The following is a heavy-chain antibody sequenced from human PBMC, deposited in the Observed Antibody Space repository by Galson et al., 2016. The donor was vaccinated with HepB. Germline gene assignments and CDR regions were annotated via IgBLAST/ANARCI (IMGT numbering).Heavy chain of an antibody. Sequence: SETLSLTCTVSGGSIGSYYWSWVRQSPGKGLEWIGYVYDSGSTEYNPSLNSRVTISVDTSKNQFSLKLTSVTAADTAVYYCAKVPFGVTVVGLDPGGQGTLVSVTS. J-gene: IGHJ5*02. CDR2: VYDSGST. V-gene: IGHV4-59*01. CDR3: AKVPFGVTVVGLDP. CDR1: GGSIGSYY. D-gene: IGHD3-3*01.